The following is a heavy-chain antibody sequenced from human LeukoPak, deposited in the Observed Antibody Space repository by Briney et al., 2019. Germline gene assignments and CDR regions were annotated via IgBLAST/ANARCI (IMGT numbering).Heavy chain of an antibody. CDR1: GYTFSGYY. Sequence: ASVRVSCKASGYTFSGYYIHWVRQAPGQGLEWMGWINPNNGATNYAQKFQGGVTMTRDTSITTFYMEVSSLTSDDTAVFYCARYNWNDVVSALDSWGQGTLVIVSS. V-gene: IGHV1-2*02. CDR3: ARYNWNDVVSALDS. CDR2: INPNNGAT. J-gene: IGHJ4*02. D-gene: IGHD1-1*01.